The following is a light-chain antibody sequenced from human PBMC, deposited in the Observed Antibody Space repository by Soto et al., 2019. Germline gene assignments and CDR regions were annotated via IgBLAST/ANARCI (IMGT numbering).Light chain of an antibody. Sequence: EIVMTQSPATLSMCPGERATLSCRASQSVNSNLAWYHQKPGQAPRLLIFGASTRATGIPARFSGSGSGTEFTLTISSLQSEDFAVYYCQQYNNWPPTFGQGTRLEIK. J-gene: IGKJ5*01. CDR1: QSVNSN. CDR3: QQYNNWPPT. V-gene: IGKV3-15*01. CDR2: GAS.